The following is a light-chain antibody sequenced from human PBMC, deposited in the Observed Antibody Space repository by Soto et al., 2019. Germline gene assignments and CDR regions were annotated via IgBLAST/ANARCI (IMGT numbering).Light chain of an antibody. V-gene: IGKV1-27*01. J-gene: IGKJ3*01. CDR3: QKYNRAPFT. Sequence: DIQMTQSPSSLSASVGDRVTITCRASQGISNYFVWYQQKPGKVPELLIYGASTLQSGVPSRFSGSGSGTDFCLTISILQPEDVASYYCQKYNRAPFTFGPGTKVDIK. CDR2: GAS. CDR1: QGISNY.